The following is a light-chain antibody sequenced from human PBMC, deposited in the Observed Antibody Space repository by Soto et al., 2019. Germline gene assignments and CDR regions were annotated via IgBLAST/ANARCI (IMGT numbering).Light chain of an antibody. CDR3: GSYSGRDTFV. J-gene: IGLJ1*01. V-gene: IGLV2-14*01. Sequence: QSVLAQPASVSGSPGQSITISCTGTSSDIGAYNYVSWYQQHPGQAPKLIIFEVSYRPSGVSNRFSGSKSGSTASLTISGLQPDYEADYYCGSYSGRDTFVFGTGTKLTVL. CDR1: SSDIGAYNY. CDR2: EVS.